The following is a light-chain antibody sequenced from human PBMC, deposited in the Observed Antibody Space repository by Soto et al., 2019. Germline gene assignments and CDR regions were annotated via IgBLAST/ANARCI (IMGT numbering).Light chain of an antibody. Sequence: ILMSQSAYSLSASVGDGVAISAGASQSISTYLNWYQHKPGKAPKVLIYAVSSLQSGVPSRFSGSGSGTDFTLTITSLQPEDSATYYCQHSYGTPRTFGQGTKMDI. CDR3: QHSYGTPRT. CDR2: AVS. J-gene: IGKJ1*01. V-gene: IGKV1-39*01. CDR1: QSISTY.